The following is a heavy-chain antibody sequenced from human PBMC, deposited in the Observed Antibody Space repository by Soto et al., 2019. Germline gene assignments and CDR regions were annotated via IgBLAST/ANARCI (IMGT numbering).Heavy chain of an antibody. J-gene: IGHJ4*02. V-gene: IGHV3-23*01. D-gene: IGHD5-12*01. CDR2: ISARGGSS. CDR3: AKGSIEYSAAVDN. Sequence: DVQLLESGGGLVQPGGSLRLSCAASGFSFSSYAMVWVRQAPGKGLEWVAAISARGGSSYFADSVKGRFTLSRDNSKNVLSLEMNRLRAEERAIYFCAKGSIEYSAAVDNWGQGTLVVVSS. CDR1: GFSFSSYA.